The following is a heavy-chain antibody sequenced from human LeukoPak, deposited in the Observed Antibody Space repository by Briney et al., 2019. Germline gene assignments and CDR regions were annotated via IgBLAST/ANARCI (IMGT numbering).Heavy chain of an antibody. J-gene: IGHJ4*02. CDR2: ISAYNGNT. CDR3: ARVEEDGDYGAY. Sequence: ASVKVSCKASGGTFSSYAISWVRQAPGQGLEWMGWISAYNGNTNYAQKLQGRVTMTTDTSTSTAYVELRSLRSDDTAVYYCARVEEDGDYGAYWGQGTLVTVSS. V-gene: IGHV1-18*01. CDR1: GGTFSSYA. D-gene: IGHD4-17*01.